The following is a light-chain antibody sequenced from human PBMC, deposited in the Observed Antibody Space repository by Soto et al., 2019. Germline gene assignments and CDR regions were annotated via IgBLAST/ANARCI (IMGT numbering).Light chain of an antibody. J-gene: IGLJ1*01. CDR3: AAWDDSLSGIYV. CDR1: SSNIGSNY. V-gene: IGLV1-47*01. CDR2: RNN. Sequence: QSARTQPPSASGTPGQRVTISCSGSSSNIGSNYVYWYQQLPGTAPKLLIYRNNQRPSGVPDRFSGSKSGTSASLAISGLRSKDEADYYCAAWDDSLSGIYVFGTGTKVTVL.